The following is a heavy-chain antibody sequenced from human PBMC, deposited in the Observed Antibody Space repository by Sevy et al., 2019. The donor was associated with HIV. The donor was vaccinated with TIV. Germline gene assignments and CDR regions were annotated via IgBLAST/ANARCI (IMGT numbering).Heavy chain of an antibody. J-gene: IGHJ4*02. Sequence: ASVKVSCKASGYTFTGYYMHWVRQAPGQGLEWMGRINPNSGGTNYAQKFQGRVTMTRDTSFSTAYMELGRLRSDDTAVYYCARACSSTSCYADEDGGDYWGQGTLVTVSS. D-gene: IGHD2-2*01. CDR3: ARACSSTSCYADEDGGDY. CDR2: INPNSGGT. V-gene: IGHV1-2*06. CDR1: GYTFTGYY.